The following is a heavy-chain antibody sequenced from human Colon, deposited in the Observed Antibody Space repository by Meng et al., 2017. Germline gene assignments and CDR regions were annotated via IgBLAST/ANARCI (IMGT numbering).Heavy chain of an antibody. Sequence: GESLKISCKISGYSFTTYWIAWVRQVPGKGLEWMGMIFPSDSANRFSPSVQGQATLSVDKSISTAYLQWSSLKASDTGIYYCARLSYYYDTSGYYNAWFDPWGQGTLVTVSS. D-gene: IGHD3-22*01. CDR1: GYSFTTYW. J-gene: IGHJ5*02. CDR3: ARLSYYYDTSGYYNAWFDP. V-gene: IGHV5-51*01. CDR2: IFPSDSAN.